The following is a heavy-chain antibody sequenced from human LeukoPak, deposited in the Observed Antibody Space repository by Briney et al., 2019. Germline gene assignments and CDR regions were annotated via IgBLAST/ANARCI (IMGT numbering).Heavy chain of an antibody. V-gene: IGHV3-33*01. CDR3: ARDAAVAAYCGGDCYLDY. CDR2: IWYDGSNK. Sequence: GRSLRLSCAASGFTFSSYGMHWVRQAPGKGLEWVAVIWYDGSNKYYADSVKGRFTISRDNSKNTLYLQTNSLRAEDTAVYYCARDAAVAAYCGGDCYLDYWGQGTLVTVSS. D-gene: IGHD2-21*02. CDR1: GFTFSSYG. J-gene: IGHJ4*02.